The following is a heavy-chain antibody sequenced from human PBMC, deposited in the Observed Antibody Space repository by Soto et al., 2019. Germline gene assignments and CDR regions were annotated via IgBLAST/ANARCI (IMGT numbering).Heavy chain of an antibody. CDR3: ATSQGSSTSLEIYYYYYYGMDV. V-gene: IGHV1-69*01. CDR2: IIPISGTA. CDR1: GGTFSSYA. D-gene: IGHD2-2*01. Sequence: QVQRVQSGAEVKKPGSSVKVSCKASGGTFSSYAISWVRQAPGQGLEWMGGIIPISGTANYAQKFQGRVTITADESTSTAYMELSSLRSEDTAVYYCATSQGSSTSLEIYYYYYYGMDVWGQGTTVTVSS. J-gene: IGHJ6*02.